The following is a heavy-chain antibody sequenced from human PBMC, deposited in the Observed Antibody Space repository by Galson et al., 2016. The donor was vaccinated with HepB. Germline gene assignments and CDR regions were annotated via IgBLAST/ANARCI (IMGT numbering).Heavy chain of an antibody. CDR3: ARDLFGASRWDYHFFGMDV. J-gene: IGHJ6*02. CDR1: GGTFSSHA. Sequence: SVKVSCKASGGTFSSHAVSWVRQAPGQGLEWMGGFIPMSGKTNYGQKFQGRVTITADGSSSTAYMELSSLRSEDTAVYYCARDLFGASRWDYHFFGMDVWGQGTTVTVSS. V-gene: IGHV1-69*13. D-gene: IGHD4/OR15-4a*01. CDR2: FIPMSGKT.